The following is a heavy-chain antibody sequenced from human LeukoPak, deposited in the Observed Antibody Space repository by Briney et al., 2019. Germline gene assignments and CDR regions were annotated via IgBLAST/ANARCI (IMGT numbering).Heavy chain of an antibody. CDR1: GGTFSSYA. Sequence: SVKVSCKASGGTFSSYAISWVRQAPGQGLEWMGGIIPIFGTANYAQKFQRRVTITADESTSTAYMELSSLRSEDTAVYYCARSCGGDCYPYYYYGMDVWGQGTTVTVSS. CDR3: ARSCGGDCYPYYYYGMDV. J-gene: IGHJ6*02. D-gene: IGHD2-21*02. CDR2: IIPIFGTA. V-gene: IGHV1-69*01.